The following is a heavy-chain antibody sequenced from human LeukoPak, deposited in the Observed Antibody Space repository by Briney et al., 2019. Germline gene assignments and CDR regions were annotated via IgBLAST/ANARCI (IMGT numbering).Heavy chain of an antibody. V-gene: IGHV4-31*03. Sequence: SVTLSLTCTVSGGSISSGGYYWSWIRQHPGKGLEWIAYIYYTGSTYYNPSLKSRVTISVDTSKNQFSLKLTSVTAADTSVYFCASLYSRFHFDYWGQGTLVTVSS. CDR2: IYYTGST. D-gene: IGHD6-13*01. CDR1: GGSISSGGYY. J-gene: IGHJ4*02. CDR3: ASLYSRFHFDY.